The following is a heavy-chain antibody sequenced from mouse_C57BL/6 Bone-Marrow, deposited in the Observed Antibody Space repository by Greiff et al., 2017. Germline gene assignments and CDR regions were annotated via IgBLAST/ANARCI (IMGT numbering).Heavy chain of an antibody. V-gene: IGHV1-87*01. Sequence: VQLQQSGPELARPWASVKISCQAFYTFSRRVHFAIRDTNYWMQWVKQRPGQGLEWIGAIYPGNGDTSYNQKFKGKATCTADKSTSTAYMQISRLTSEDSAVYYRACGAYYSDPRAMDYWGQGTSVTVSS. D-gene: IGHD2-12*01. J-gene: IGHJ4*01. CDR3: SEDSAVYYRACGAYYSDPRAMDY. CDR2: GQGLEWIG. CDR1: YTFSRRVH.